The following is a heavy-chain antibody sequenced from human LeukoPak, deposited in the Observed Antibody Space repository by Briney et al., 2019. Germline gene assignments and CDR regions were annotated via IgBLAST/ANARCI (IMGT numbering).Heavy chain of an antibody. D-gene: IGHD3-10*01. CDR3: AREEVLWFGELFYDY. J-gene: IGHJ4*02. CDR2: IKQDGSEK. Sequence: PGGSLRLSCAASGFTFSSYWMSWVRQAPGKGLEWVANIKQDGSEKYYVDSVKGRFTISRDNAKNSLYLQMNSLRAEDMAVYYCAREEVLWFGELFYDYWGQGTLVTVSS. CDR1: GFTFSSYW. V-gene: IGHV3-7*03.